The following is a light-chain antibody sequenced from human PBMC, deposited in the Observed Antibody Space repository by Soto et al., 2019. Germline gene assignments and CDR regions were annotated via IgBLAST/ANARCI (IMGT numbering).Light chain of an antibody. CDR2: GSS. J-gene: IGKJ4*01. CDR1: HGIGTA. V-gene: IGKV3-15*01. CDR3: QHYSDWPLT. Sequence: EIVMTQSPATLSVSPGEGATLSCRASHGIGTALAWYQQKPGQTPRLLMYGSSIRDTGVPARFSGSASGTEFNLTITSLQSEDFAVYYCQHYSDWPLTVGGGTKVESK.